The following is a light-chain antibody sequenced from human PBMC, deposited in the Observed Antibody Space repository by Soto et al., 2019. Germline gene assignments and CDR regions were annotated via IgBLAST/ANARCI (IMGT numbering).Light chain of an antibody. CDR3: QQYNNWPPNT. CDR1: QGISSC. CDR2: AAS. V-gene: IGKV1-12*01. J-gene: IGKJ5*01. Sequence: DIQMTQSPSSVSASVGDRGTITCRASQGISSCLAWYQQKPGKAPKLLIYAASSLQTGVPSRFSGSGSGTEFTLTISSLQSEDFVVYYCQQYNNWPPNTFGQGTRLEIK.